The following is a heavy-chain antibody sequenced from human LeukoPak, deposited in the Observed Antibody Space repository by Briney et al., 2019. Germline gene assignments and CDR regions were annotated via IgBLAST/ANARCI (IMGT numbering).Heavy chain of an antibody. CDR1: GYTFTSYD. Sequence: ASVKVSCKASGYTFTSYDINWVRQATGQGLEWMGWMNPNSGNTGYAQKFQGRVTMTRNTSISTAYMELSSLRSEDTAVYYCARDSWGACSTSCYSSAFDIWGQGTMVTVSS. CDR2: MNPNSGNT. D-gene: IGHD2-2*02. J-gene: IGHJ3*02. V-gene: IGHV1-8*01. CDR3: ARDSWGACSTSCYSSAFDI.